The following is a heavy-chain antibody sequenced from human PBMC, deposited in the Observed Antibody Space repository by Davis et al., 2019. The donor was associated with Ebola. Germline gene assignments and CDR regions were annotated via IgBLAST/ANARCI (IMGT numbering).Heavy chain of an antibody. V-gene: IGHV4-39*01. CDR1: GGSISSSSYH. CDR2: MYYSGST. D-gene: IGHD2-2*01. Sequence: MPSETLSLTCTVSGGSISSSSYHWGWIRQPPGKGLEWIGSMYYSGSTYYNPSLKSRVTISVDTSKNQFSLKLSSVTAADTAVYYCARPSYPPKWGQGTLVTVSS. CDR3: ARPSYPPK. J-gene: IGHJ4*02.